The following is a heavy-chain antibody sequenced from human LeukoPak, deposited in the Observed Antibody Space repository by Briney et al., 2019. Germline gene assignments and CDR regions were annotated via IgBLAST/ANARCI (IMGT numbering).Heavy chain of an antibody. Sequence: SETLSLTCTVSGGSISSYYWSWIRQPPGKGLEWIGYIYYRGSTNYNPSLKSRVTISVDTSKNQFSLKLSSVTAADTAVYYCARVPSQHWFDPWGQGTLVTVSS. CDR1: GGSISSYY. D-gene: IGHD2-2*01. CDR3: ARVPSQHWFDP. V-gene: IGHV4-59*01. J-gene: IGHJ5*02. CDR2: IYYRGST.